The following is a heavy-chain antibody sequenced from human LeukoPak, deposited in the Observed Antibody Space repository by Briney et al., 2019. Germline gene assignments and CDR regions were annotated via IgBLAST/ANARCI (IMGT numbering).Heavy chain of an antibody. D-gene: IGHD2-15*01. CDR2: IYYSGRT. Sequence: PSETLSLTCTVSGGSISSYYWSWIRQPPGKRLEWIGYIYYSGRTSYNTSLKSRVPISVDRPKNQISLKLSSVTAADTAVYYCARDLGVVVSAFDIWGQGTMVTVSS. CDR1: GGSISSYY. CDR3: ARDLGVVVSAFDI. J-gene: IGHJ3*02. V-gene: IGHV4-59*01.